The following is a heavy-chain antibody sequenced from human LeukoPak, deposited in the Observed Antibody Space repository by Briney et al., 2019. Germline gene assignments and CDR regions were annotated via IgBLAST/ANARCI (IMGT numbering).Heavy chain of an antibody. J-gene: IGHJ4*02. D-gene: IGHD3-3*01. CDR1: GFTLSSYE. V-gene: IGHV3-48*03. CDR3: ASGVTIFGVVRFDY. CDR2: ISSSGSTI. Sequence: RGSPRLSCAASGFTLSSYEMNWVRQAPGKGLEWVSYISSSGSTIYYADSVKGRFTISRYNAKNSLYLQMNSLRAEDTAVYYCASGVTIFGVVRFDYWGQGTVDRVSS.